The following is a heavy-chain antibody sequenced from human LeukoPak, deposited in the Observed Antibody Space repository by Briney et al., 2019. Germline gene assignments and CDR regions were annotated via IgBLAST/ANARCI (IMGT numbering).Heavy chain of an antibody. Sequence: SETLSLTCAVYGGSFSGYYWSWIRQPPGKGLEWIGEINHSGSTNYNPSLKSRVTISVDTSKNQFSLKLSSVTAADTAVYYCARGRGMDVWGQGTTVTVSS. CDR1: GGSFSGYY. CDR3: ARGRGMDV. V-gene: IGHV4-34*01. J-gene: IGHJ6*02. CDR2: INHSGST.